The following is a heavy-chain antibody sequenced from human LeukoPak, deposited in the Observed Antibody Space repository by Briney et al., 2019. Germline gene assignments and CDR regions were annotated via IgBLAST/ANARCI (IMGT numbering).Heavy chain of an antibody. Sequence: GGSLRLSCAGSGFTFEDHAMSWVRQAPGKGLEWVSDINWNGDSTGYADFVKGRFTISRDNAKTSLYLQMNSLRAEDTALYYCARYGDPNYYYYYMDVWGKGTTVTISS. CDR1: GFTFEDHA. CDR2: INWNGDST. D-gene: IGHD4-17*01. V-gene: IGHV3-20*04. CDR3: ARYGDPNYYYYYMDV. J-gene: IGHJ6*03.